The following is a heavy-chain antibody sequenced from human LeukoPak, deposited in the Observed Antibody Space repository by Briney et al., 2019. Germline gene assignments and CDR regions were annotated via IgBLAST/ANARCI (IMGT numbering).Heavy chain of an antibody. CDR1: GGTFSSYT. Sequence: VASVNVSCKASGGTFSSYTISWVRQAPGQGLEWMGRVIPILGIANYAQKFQGRVTITADKSTSTAYIELSSLRSEDTAMYYCAREGDFGADWNQGTLVTVSS. J-gene: IGHJ4*02. V-gene: IGHV1-69*04. CDR3: AREGDFGAD. D-gene: IGHD3-3*01. CDR2: VIPILGIA.